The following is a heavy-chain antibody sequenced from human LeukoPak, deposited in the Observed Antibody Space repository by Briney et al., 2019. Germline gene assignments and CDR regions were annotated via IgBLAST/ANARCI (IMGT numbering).Heavy chain of an antibody. CDR2: INPSGGST. J-gene: IGHJ4*02. V-gene: IGHV1-46*01. CDR3: ARAPGGSNWFSGYFDY. CDR1: GYIFTSTY. Sequence: ASVKVSCKASGYIFTSTYMHWVRQAPGQGLEWMGIINPSGGSTKYAQKFQGRVTMTWDTSTSTVYMELSSLRSDDTAVYYCARAPGGSNWFSGYFDYWGQGTLVTVSS. D-gene: IGHD6-13*01.